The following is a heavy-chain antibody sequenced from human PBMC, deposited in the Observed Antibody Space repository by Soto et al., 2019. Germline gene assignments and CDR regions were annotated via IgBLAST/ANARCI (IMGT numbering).Heavy chain of an antibody. D-gene: IGHD3-10*01. Sequence: TLSLTCTVSGGSITSGGYYWSWIRQHPGKGLEWIGYIYSSGSTYYNPSLKSRVTISVDTSKNQFSLKLSSVTAADTAVYYCARDGPYSGSGSYSWLNPWGQGTLVTVYS. CDR1: GGSITSGGYY. J-gene: IGHJ5*02. V-gene: IGHV4-31*03. CDR2: IYSSGST. CDR3: ARDGPYSGSGSYSWLNP.